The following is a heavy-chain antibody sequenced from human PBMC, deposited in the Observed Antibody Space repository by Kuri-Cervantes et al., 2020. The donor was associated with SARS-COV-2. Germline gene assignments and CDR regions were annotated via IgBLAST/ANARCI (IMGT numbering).Heavy chain of an antibody. CDR1: GGTFSSYA. J-gene: IGHJ6*03. CDR3: ARGGWGRSIAARAPEVHGDYYYYYMDV. Sequence: VKVSCKASGGTFSSYAISWVRQAPGQGLEWMGGIIPIFGTANYAQKFQGRVTITADESTSTAYMELSSLRSEDTAVYYCARGGWGRSIAARAPEVHGDYYYYYMDVWGKGTTVTVSS. D-gene: IGHD6-6*01. V-gene: IGHV1-69*01. CDR2: IIPIFGTA.